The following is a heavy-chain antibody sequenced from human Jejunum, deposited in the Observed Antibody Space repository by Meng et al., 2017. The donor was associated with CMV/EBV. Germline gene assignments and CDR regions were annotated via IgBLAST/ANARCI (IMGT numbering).Heavy chain of an antibody. J-gene: IGHJ6*02. D-gene: IGHD3-16*01. CDR2: IKQDGSEK. Sequence: CAASGFTFSSYGMSWVRQAPGKGLEWVANIKQDGSEKYYVDSVKGRFTISRDNAKNSLYLQMNSLRAEDTAVYYCARDPFTGMDVWGQGTTVTVSS. CDR1: GFTFSSYG. V-gene: IGHV3-7*01. CDR3: ARDPFTGMDV.